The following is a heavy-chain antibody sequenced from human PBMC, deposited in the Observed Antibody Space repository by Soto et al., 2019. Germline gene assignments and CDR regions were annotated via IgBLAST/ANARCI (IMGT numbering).Heavy chain of an antibody. D-gene: IGHD2-2*01. Sequence: GGSLRLSCAASGFTFSNYEMHWVRQAPGKGLEYVSGISNSGAHTDYAKSVKGRFTISRDNSKNTLYLQMNSLRAEDTAVYYCAKDPPLYCSSTSCQTPPFDYWGQGTLVTVSS. J-gene: IGHJ4*02. CDR3: AKDPPLYCSSTSCQTPPFDY. V-gene: IGHV3-64*04. CDR2: ISNSGAHT. CDR1: GFTFSNYE.